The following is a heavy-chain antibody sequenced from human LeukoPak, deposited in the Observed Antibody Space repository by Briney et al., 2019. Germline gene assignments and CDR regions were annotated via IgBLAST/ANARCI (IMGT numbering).Heavy chain of an antibody. CDR2: IYYSGST. V-gene: IGHV4-39*01. J-gene: IGHJ5*02. Sequence: SETLSLTCTVSGGSISSSSYYWGWIRQPPGKGLEWIGSIYYSGSTYYNPSLNSRVTISVDTSKNQFSLMRSSVTAADTAVYYCARHEGRFDPWGQGTLVTVSS. CDR1: GGSISSSSYY. CDR3: ARHEGRFDP.